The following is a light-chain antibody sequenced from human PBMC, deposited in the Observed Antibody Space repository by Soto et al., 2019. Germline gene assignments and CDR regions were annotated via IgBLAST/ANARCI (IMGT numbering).Light chain of an antibody. CDR2: QDN. V-gene: IGLV6-57*01. CDR3: QSYDESSHV. Sequence: NFMLTQPHSVSESPGKTVTISCTRSSGSIASNFVQWSQQRPGSSPTPVIYQDNQRPSGVPHRFSGSIDRSSNSASLTIPGLRNEDEADYYCQSYDESSHVFGTGTKLTVL. CDR1: SGSIASNF. J-gene: IGLJ1*01.